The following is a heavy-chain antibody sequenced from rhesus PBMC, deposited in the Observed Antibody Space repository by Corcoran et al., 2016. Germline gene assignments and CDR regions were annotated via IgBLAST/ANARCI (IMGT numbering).Heavy chain of an antibody. Sequence: EVQLVESGGGLVQPGGSLRLSCAASGITFSSYWMYWVRQAPGKGLEWVSRIGGDGSSTSSADSVKGRFTISRENAKNSLYLQMISLRAEDTAVYYCAKWGIAAAGGVGFDYWGQGVLVTVSS. V-gene: IGHV3-119*01. D-gene: IGHD6-25*01. CDR3: AKWGIAAAGGVGFDY. CDR1: GITFSSYW. CDR2: IGGDGSST. J-gene: IGHJ4*01.